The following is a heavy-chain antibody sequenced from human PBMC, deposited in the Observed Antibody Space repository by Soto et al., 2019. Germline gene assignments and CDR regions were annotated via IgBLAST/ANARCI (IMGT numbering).Heavy chain of an antibody. Sequence: QLQLRESGPGLVRPSETLSLTCTVSGGDVTSSRYYWAWIRQTPGKGLEWIATIYYVGSTYYSASLRSRVTISIDTSKNQFSLKMTSVTAADTAVYFCATIEPHNDFWSANYYFAYWGQGTLVTVSS. CDR1: GGDVTSSRYY. D-gene: IGHD3-3*01. CDR2: IYYVGST. J-gene: IGHJ4*02. V-gene: IGHV4-39*01. CDR3: ATIEPHNDFWSANYYFAY.